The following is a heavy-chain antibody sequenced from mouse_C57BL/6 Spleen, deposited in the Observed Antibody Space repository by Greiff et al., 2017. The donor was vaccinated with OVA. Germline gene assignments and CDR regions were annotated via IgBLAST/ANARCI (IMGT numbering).Heavy chain of an antibody. CDR1: GYTFTDYN. J-gene: IGHJ1*03. CDR2: INPNNGGT. CDR3: ARAGYGYDDWYFDV. V-gene: IGHV1-18*01. D-gene: IGHD2-2*01. Sequence: VQLKESGPELVKPGASVKIPCKASGYTFTDYNMDWVKQSHGKSLEWIGDINPNNGGTIYNQKFKGKATLTVDKSSSTAYLELRSLTSEDTAVYYCARAGYGYDDWYFDVWGTGTTVTVSS.